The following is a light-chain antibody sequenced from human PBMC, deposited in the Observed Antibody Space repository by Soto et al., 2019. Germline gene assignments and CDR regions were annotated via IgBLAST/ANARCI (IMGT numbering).Light chain of an antibody. CDR2: SNN. J-gene: IGLJ2*01. V-gene: IGLV1-44*01. CDR3: AAWDDSLNGLVV. CDR1: SSNIGSNT. Sequence: QPVLTQPPSASGTPGQRITISCSGGSSNIGSNTVTWYQQLPGTAPKLLIYSNNQRPSGVPDRFSGSKSGTSASLAISGLQSEDEADYFCAAWDDSLNGLVVFGGGTKLTVL.